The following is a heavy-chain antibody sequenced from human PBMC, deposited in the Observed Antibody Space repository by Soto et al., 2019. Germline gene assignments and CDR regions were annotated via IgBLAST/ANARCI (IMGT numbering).Heavy chain of an antibody. CDR2: ISAYNGNT. CDR1: GYTFTSYG. V-gene: IGHV1-18*04. Sequence: GASVKVSCKASGYTFTSYGISWVRQAPGQGLEWMGWISAYNGNTNYAQKLQGRVTMATDTSTSTAYMELRSLRSDDTAVYYCARDFFTYTHYDFWSAPAAWGQGTLVTVSS. D-gene: IGHD3-3*01. J-gene: IGHJ5*02. CDR3: ARDFFTYTHYDFWSAPAA.